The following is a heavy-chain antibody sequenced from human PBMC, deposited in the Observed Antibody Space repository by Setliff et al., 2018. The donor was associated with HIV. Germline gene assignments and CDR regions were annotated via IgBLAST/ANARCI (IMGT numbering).Heavy chain of an antibody. CDR1: GDTLTKLS. V-gene: IGHV1-24*01. D-gene: IGHD3-3*02. Sequence: VASVKVSCKVSGDTLTKLSIYWVRQAPGKGLEWMGGFDHEEGKIIYAQKFQGRVSMTEDTSTDTAYMDLSSLRSDDTAVYYCAAPSSVYIFGVLTPVSFDYWGQGTLVTVSS. J-gene: IGHJ4*02. CDR2: FDHEEGKI. CDR3: AAPSSVYIFGVLTPVSFDY.